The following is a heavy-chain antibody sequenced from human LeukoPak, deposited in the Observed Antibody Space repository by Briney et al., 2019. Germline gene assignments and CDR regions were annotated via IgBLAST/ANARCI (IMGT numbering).Heavy chain of an antibody. CDR1: GYTFTGYY. D-gene: IGHD5-18*01. CDR2: INPNSGGT. Sequence: ASVKVSCKASGYTFTGYYMHWVRQAPGQGLEWMGWINPNSGGTNYAQKFQGRVTMTRDTSISTAYMELSRLRSDDTAVYYCARESEYSYGYSFGYFDYWGQGTLVTVSS. V-gene: IGHV1-2*02. J-gene: IGHJ4*02. CDR3: ARESEYSYGYSFGYFDY.